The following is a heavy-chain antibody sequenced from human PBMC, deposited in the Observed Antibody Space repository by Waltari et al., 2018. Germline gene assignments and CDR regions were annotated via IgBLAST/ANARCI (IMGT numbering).Heavy chain of an antibody. CDR1: GFTVSHNS. D-gene: IGHD3-3*01. CDR3: ARGHTISGGDYMDV. CDR2: IYTVGST. J-gene: IGHJ6*03. V-gene: IGHV3-53*01. Sequence: EVQLVESGGGLIKPGGSLRLSCAVSGFTVSHNSMSWVRQAPGKGLEWVSVIYTVGSTFYADSVRGRFTISRDNSMNTLFLQMNSLRGEDTAVYYCARGHTISGGDYMDVWGKGTTVIVSS.